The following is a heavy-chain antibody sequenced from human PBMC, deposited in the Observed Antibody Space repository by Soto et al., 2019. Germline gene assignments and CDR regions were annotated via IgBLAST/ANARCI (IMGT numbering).Heavy chain of an antibody. J-gene: IGHJ4*02. D-gene: IGHD6-13*01. CDR3: ARDLDHIAAASGY. V-gene: IGHV3-74*03. Sequence: QLGGSLRLSCEASGFMFSMYWMHWVRQVPGKGPVWVSRINEDGVTTTYADSVKGRFTISRDNDKNTLYLQLDSLRVEDTAMYYCARDLDHIAAASGYWGQGTLVTVSS. CDR1: GFMFSMYW. CDR2: INEDGVTT.